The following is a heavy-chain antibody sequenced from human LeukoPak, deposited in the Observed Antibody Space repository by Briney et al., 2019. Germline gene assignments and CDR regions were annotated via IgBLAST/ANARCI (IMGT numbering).Heavy chain of an antibody. CDR3: AKAPVTTCSGAYCYPFDY. Sequence: GGSLRLSCAASGFTFSSYAMSWVRQGPGKGLEWVSAISVSGNTYHADSVKGRFTISRDSYRNTLYLQMNSLRAEDAAVYYCAKAPVTTCSGAYCYPFDYWGQGTLVTVSS. J-gene: IGHJ4*02. CDR2: ISVSGNT. CDR1: GFTFSSYA. V-gene: IGHV3-23*01. D-gene: IGHD2-15*01.